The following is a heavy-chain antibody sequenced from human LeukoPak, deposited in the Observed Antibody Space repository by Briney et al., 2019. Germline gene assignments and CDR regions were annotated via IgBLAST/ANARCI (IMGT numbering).Heavy chain of an antibody. Sequence: KPSETLSLTCAVYGGSFSGYYWSWIRQPPGKGLEWIGEINHSGSTNYNPSLKSRVTISVDTSKNQFSLKLSSVTAADTAVYFCARVGTDASGYYYMDVWGKGTTVTVSS. CDR2: INHSGST. CDR1: GGSFSGYY. V-gene: IGHV4-34*01. D-gene: IGHD2-8*02. J-gene: IGHJ6*03. CDR3: ARVGTDASGYYYMDV.